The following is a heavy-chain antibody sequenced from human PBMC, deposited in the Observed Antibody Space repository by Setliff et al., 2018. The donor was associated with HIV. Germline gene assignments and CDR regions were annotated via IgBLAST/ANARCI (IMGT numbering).Heavy chain of an antibody. Sequence: SETLSLTCSVSGGSISSSNYYWGWLRQPPGKGLEWIGSVHSYGSVYYNPPLQSRVTVSVDTSKNRFSLNLRSVTATDTAIYYCARHGDYEYFQHWGRGTPVTVSS. D-gene: IGHD4-17*01. V-gene: IGHV4-39*01. CDR3: ARHGDYEYFQH. CDR1: GGSISSSNYY. CDR2: VHSYGSV. J-gene: IGHJ1*01.